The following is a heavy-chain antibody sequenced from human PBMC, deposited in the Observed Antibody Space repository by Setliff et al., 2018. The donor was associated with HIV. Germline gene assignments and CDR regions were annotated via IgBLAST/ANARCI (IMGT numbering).Heavy chain of an antibody. D-gene: IGHD1-26*01. V-gene: IGHV3-64*02. Sequence: RLSCAASGFTFRSYAMHWVRQAPGKGLEYVSAISSNGGSIDYADSVKGRFTISRDNSKNTLYLQMGSLRAEDMAVYYCARGGGSYAFDIWGQGTMVTVSS. CDR1: GFTFRSYA. CDR3: ARGGGSYAFDI. CDR2: ISSNGGSI. J-gene: IGHJ3*02.